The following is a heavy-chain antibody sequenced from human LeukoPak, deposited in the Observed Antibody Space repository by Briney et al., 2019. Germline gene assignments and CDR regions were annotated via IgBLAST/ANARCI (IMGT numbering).Heavy chain of an antibody. CDR1: GVSTTNGIYY. Sequence: PSETLSLTCTVSGVSTTNGIYYWAWIRQPPGKGQEWIGCVHKVGSTYYNLSLRSRVTMSIDTSKNQFSSRLNSVTAADTAVYYCARHAEYNSGWHFYLDHWGQGILVTVSS. J-gene: IGHJ4*02. CDR2: VHKVGST. D-gene: IGHD6-19*01. CDR3: ARHAEYNSGWHFYLDH. V-gene: IGHV4-39*01.